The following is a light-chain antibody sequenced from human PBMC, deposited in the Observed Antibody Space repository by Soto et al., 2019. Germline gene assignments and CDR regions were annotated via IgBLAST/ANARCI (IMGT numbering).Light chain of an antibody. CDR1: QSDNHN. CDR3: QQYNHLPPDN. CDR2: GSS. Sequence: EILLTQSPAYLSVSPGARATLSCRASQSDNHNLAWYQQKPGQAPRLLIYGSSTRATGIPGMFRGSGSGIEFPREITKLHSEDFAVYFWQQYNHLPPDNFGPGTQREIK. V-gene: IGKV3-15*01. J-gene: IGKJ2*01.